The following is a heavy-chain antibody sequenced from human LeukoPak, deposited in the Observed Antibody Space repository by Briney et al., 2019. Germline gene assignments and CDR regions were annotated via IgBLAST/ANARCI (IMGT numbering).Heavy chain of an antibody. CDR1: GFTFDDYA. J-gene: IGHJ6*04. V-gene: IGHV3-9*01. D-gene: IGHD3-10*01. Sequence: PGGSLRLSCAASGFTFDDYAMHWVRQAPGKGLEWVSGISWNSGSIGYADSVKGRFTISRDNARNSLYLQMNSLRAEDTAVYYCVRGKANYGSGSDVWGKGTTVTVSS. CDR3: VRGKANYGSGSDV. CDR2: ISWNSGSI.